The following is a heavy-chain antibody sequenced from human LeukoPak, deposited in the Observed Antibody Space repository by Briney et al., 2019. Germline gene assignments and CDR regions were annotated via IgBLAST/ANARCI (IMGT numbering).Heavy chain of an antibody. Sequence: ASVKVSCKASGGTFSCYAISWVRQAPGQGLEWMGGIIPIFGTANYAQKFQGRVTITADESTSTAYMELRSLRSEDTAVYYCARSAMVRGVIYWFDPWGQGTLATVSS. CDR2: IIPIFGTA. J-gene: IGHJ5*02. CDR3: ARSAMVRGVIYWFDP. D-gene: IGHD3-10*01. CDR1: GGTFSCYA. V-gene: IGHV1-69*13.